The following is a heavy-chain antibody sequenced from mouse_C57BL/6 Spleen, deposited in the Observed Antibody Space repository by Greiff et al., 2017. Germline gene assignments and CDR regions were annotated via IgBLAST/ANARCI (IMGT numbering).Heavy chain of an antibody. V-gene: IGHV1-19*01. CDR3: ARSEGWNYAMDY. CDR1: GYTFTDYY. Sequence: VQLQQSGPVLVKPGASVKMSCKASGYTFTDYYMNWVKQSHGKSLEWIGVINPYNGGTSYNQKFKGKATLTVDKSSSTAYMELNSLTSEDSAVYYCARSEGWNYAMDYWGQGTSVTVSS. D-gene: IGHD3-3*01. J-gene: IGHJ4*01. CDR2: INPYNGGT.